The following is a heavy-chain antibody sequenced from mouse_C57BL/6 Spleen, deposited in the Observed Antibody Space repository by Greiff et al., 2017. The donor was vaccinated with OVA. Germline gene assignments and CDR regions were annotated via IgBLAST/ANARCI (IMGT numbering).Heavy chain of an antibody. CDR2: ISSGGDYI. J-gene: IGHJ1*03. CDR3: TREGAYYSRYFDV. CDR1: GFTFSSYA. Sequence: EVQVVESGEGLVKPGGSLKLSCAASGFTFSSYAMSWVRQTPEKRLEWVAYISSGGDYIYYADTVKGRFTISRDNARNTLYLQMSSLKSEDTAMYYCTREGAYYSRYFDVWGTGTTVTVSS. D-gene: IGHD2-12*01. V-gene: IGHV5-9-1*02.